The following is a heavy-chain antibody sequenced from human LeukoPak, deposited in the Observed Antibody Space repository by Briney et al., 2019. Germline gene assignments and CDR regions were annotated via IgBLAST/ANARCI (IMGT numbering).Heavy chain of an antibody. D-gene: IGHD1-26*01. J-gene: IGHJ3*02. CDR2: MYYSGST. CDR1: GGSINSYF. V-gene: IGHV4-59*08. Sequence: SETLSLTCTVSGGSINSYFWSWIRQPPGKGLEWIGYMYYSGSTDYNPSLKSRVTISFDTSKNQFSLNLSSVTAADTAVYYCARHGPGGRAFDIWGQGTKVTVSS. CDR3: ARHGPGGRAFDI.